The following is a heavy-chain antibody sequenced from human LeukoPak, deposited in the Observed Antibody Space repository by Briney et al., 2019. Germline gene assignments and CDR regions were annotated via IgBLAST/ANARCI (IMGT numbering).Heavy chain of an antibody. CDR1: GFTVNDYA. V-gene: IGHV3-9*01. J-gene: IGHJ3*02. D-gene: IGHD3-22*01. CDR3: AKGKDDSSGYYFDAFDI. Sequence: PGRSLRLSCAASGFTVNDYAMHWVRQAPGKGLEWVSGISWNSGSIGYADYVKGRFTISRDNAKNSLYLQMNSLRAEDTALYYCAKGKDDSSGYYFDAFDIWGQGTMVTVSS. CDR2: ISWNSGSI.